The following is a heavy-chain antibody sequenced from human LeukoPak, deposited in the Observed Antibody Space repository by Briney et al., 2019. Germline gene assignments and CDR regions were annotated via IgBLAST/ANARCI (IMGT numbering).Heavy chain of an antibody. CDR3: ARVTLFYCGSTSCYWTPVLANWFDP. V-gene: IGHV4-4*07. D-gene: IGHD2-2*01. Sequence: PSETLSLTCTVSGGSMNNYYWSWIRQPAGKGLERIGRIYTSGSTNYNPSHKSRVTMSIDTSKNQFSRELSSVTAADTAVYYCARVTLFYCGSTSCYWTPVLANWFDPWGQGTLVTVSS. CDR1: GGSMNNYY. CDR2: IYTSGST. J-gene: IGHJ5*02.